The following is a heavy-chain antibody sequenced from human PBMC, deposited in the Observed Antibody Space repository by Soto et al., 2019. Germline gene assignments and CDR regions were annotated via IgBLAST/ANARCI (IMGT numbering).Heavy chain of an antibody. D-gene: IGHD2-15*01. Sequence: GGSLRLSCAASGFTFDDYAMHWVRQAPGKGLEWVSGISWNSGSIGYADSVKGRFTISRDNAKNSLYLQMNSLRAEDTALYYWEKDRFCSGVSCYDAFDIWGQGTWAPVSS. J-gene: IGHJ3*02. CDR3: EKDRFCSGVSCYDAFDI. CDR1: GFTFDDYA. V-gene: IGHV3-9*01. CDR2: ISWNSGSI.